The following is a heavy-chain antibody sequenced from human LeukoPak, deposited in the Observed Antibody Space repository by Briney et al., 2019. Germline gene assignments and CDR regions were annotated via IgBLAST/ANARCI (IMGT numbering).Heavy chain of an antibody. D-gene: IGHD6-6*01. Sequence: GGSLRLSCAASGFTFSSYGMHWVRQAPGKGLEWVAFIRYDGSNKYYADSVKGRFTISRDNSKNTLYLQMNSLRAEDTAVYYCAKDTHSSSSSLLDYWGQGTLVTVSS. CDR2: IRYDGSNK. J-gene: IGHJ4*02. CDR3: AKDTHSSSSSLLDY. V-gene: IGHV3-30*02. CDR1: GFTFSSYG.